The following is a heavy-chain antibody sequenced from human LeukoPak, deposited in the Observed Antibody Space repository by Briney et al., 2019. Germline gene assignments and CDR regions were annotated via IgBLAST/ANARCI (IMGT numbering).Heavy chain of an antibody. D-gene: IGHD1-26*01. V-gene: IGHV1-46*01. J-gene: IGHJ4*02. CDR1: GYAFTSYY. CDR3: ARDGAPPEWELVYFDY. Sequence: ASVKVSCKASGYAFTSYYIHWVRQAPGQGLEWMGIINPSGGDANYAQKFQGRVTVTRDTSTNTVYMELSSLTSQDTAVYYCARDGAPPEWELVYFDYWGQGTLLTVSS. CDR2: INPSGGDA.